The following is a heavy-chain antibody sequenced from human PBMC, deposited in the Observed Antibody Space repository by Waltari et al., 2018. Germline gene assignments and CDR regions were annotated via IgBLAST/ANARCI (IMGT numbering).Heavy chain of an antibody. Sequence: QVQLQESGPGLVKPSQTLSLTCTVSGGSISSGSYYWSWIRQPAGKGLEWIGRVYTSGSTNYNPSLRSRVTISVDTSKNQFSLKLSSVTAADTAVYYCAREYVGIAAAGAFFYWGQGTLVTVSS. CDR1: GGSISSGSYY. D-gene: IGHD6-13*01. V-gene: IGHV4-61*02. J-gene: IGHJ4*02. CDR3: AREYVGIAAAGAFFY. CDR2: VYTSGST.